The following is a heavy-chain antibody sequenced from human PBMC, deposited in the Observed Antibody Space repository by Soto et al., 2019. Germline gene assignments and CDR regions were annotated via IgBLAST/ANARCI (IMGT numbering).Heavy chain of an antibody. CDR1: GFTFSSYS. Sequence: EVQLVESGGGLVKPGGSLRLSCAASGFTFSSYSMNWVRQAPGKGLEWVSSISSSSSYIYYADPVKGRFTISRDNAKNSLYLQMNSLRAEDTAVYYCARAPTYYYDSSGYYQDYWGQGTLVTVSS. CDR3: ARAPTYYYDSSGYYQDY. J-gene: IGHJ4*02. V-gene: IGHV3-21*01. D-gene: IGHD3-22*01. CDR2: ISSSSSYI.